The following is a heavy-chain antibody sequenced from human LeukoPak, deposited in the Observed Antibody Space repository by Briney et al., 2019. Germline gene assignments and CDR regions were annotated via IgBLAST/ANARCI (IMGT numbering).Heavy chain of an antibody. V-gene: IGHV1-2*02. CDR1: GYTFTGYY. CDR2: VNPNSGDT. CDR3: ARDAYGSTSPFDY. Sequence: ASVKVSCKASGYTFTGYYLHWVRQAPGQGLEWMGCVNPNSGDTNYAQKFQGSVTMTRDTSISTVYMELSRLRSDDTAVYYCARDAYGSTSPFDYWGQGTLVTVSS. D-gene: IGHD2-2*01. J-gene: IGHJ4*02.